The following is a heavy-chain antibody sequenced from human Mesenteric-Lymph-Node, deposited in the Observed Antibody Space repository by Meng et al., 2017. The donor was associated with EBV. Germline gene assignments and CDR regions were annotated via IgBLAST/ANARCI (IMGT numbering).Heavy chain of an antibody. CDR3: ARGRSRLLLELARITHPYFDY. Sequence: HVKLRRGGRGRLRLSETLPLTWAVYGGSFSGYYWSWIRQPPGKGLEWIGEINHSGSINYNPSLKSRVTISVDTSKNQFSLKMRSVTAADTAVYYCARGRSRLLLELARITHPYFDYWGQGALVTVSS. J-gene: IGHJ4*02. V-gene: IGHV4-34*01. CDR1: GGSFSGYY. D-gene: IGHD5-24*01. CDR2: INHSGSI.